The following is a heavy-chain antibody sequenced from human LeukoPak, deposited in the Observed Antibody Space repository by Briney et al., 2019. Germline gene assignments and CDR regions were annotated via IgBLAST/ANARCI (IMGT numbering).Heavy chain of an antibody. CDR2: IYYTGSPT. CDR1: GGSITSSTHY. Sequence: PSEPLSLTCTVSGGSITSSTHYWGWIRQPPGKGLEWIGTIYYTGSPTFYNPSLKSRLTISVDTSKSHFSLKLTSVTAADTAVYYCARDFLRDYGDPFDSWGQGTLVTVSS. CDR3: ARDFLRDYGDPFDS. D-gene: IGHD4-17*01. J-gene: IGHJ4*02. V-gene: IGHV4-39*07.